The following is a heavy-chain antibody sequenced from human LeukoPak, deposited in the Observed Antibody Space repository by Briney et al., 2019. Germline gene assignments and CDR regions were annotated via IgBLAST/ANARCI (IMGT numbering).Heavy chain of an antibody. CDR2: ISYDGSNK. CDR1: GFTFSSYA. V-gene: IGHV3-30-3*01. J-gene: IGHJ4*02. Sequence: PGGSLRLSCAASGFTFSSYAMHWVRQAPGKGLEWVAVISYDGSNKYYADSVKGRFTISRDNSKNTLYLQMNSLRAEDTAVYYCARSSQGAEWSYGDYWGQGTLVTVSS. D-gene: IGHD3-3*01. CDR3: ARSSQGAEWSYGDY.